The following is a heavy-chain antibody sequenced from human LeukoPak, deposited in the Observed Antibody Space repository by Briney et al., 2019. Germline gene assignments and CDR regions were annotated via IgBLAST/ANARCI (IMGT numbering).Heavy chain of an antibody. CDR1: GFTFSSYA. CDR3: ARDFDDYDSSGYDY. CDR2: ISYDGSNK. Sequence: PGRSLRLSCAASGFTFSSYAMHWVRQAPGKGLEWVAVISYDGSNKYYADSVKGRFTISRDNSKNTLYLQMNSLRAEDTAVYYCARDFDDYDSSGYDYWGQGTLVTVSS. J-gene: IGHJ4*02. D-gene: IGHD3-22*01. V-gene: IGHV3-30*04.